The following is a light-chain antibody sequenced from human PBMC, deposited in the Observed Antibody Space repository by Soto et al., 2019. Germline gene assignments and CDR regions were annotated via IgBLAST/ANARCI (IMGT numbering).Light chain of an antibody. Sequence: DIHMTQSPSTLSASVGDRVTITCRASQSLSSRLAWYQQKPGKAPELLIYDASSLKSGVPSRFSGSESGTEFTLTISSLQPDDFATYYCQQYNNFWKFGQGTKV. CDR2: DAS. J-gene: IGKJ1*01. V-gene: IGKV1-5*01. CDR1: QSLSSR. CDR3: QQYNNFWK.